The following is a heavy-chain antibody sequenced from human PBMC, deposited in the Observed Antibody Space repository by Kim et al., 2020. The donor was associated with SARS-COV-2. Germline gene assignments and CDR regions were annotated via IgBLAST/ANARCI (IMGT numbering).Heavy chain of an antibody. CDR3: ARDAISSSSTSRVTQH. CDR2: IIPIFGTA. Sequence: SVKVSCKASGGTFSSYAISWVRQAPGQGLEWMGGIIPIFGTANYAQKFQGRVTITADKSTSTAYMELSSLRSEDTAVDYCARDAISSSSTSRVTQHWGQGTLVTVSS. V-gene: IGHV1-69*06. J-gene: IGHJ4*02. D-gene: IGHD2-2*01. CDR1: GGTFSSYA.